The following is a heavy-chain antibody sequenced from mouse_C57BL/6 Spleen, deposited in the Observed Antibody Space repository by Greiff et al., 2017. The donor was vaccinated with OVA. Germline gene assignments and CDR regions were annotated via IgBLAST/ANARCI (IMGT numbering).Heavy chain of an antibody. D-gene: IGHD1-1*01. CDR3: ARWDTTVSLDY. Sequence: VQLQQPGAELVMPGASVKLSCKASGYTFTSYWMHWVKQRPGQGLEWIGEIDPSDSYTNYNQKFKGKSTLTVDKSSSTAYMQLSSLTSEDSAVXYCARWDTTVSLDYWGQGTTLTVSS. CDR2: IDPSDSYT. CDR1: GYTFTSYW. V-gene: IGHV1-69*01. J-gene: IGHJ2*01.